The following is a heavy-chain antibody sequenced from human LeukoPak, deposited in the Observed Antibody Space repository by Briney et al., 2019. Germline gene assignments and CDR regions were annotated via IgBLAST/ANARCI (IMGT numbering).Heavy chain of an antibody. CDR2: IYSSGST. D-gene: IGHD6-13*01. V-gene: IGHV4-4*07. CDR1: GESINSFY. J-gene: IGHJ4*02. CDR3: ARDVVAAAGSFDH. Sequence: SETLSLTCTVSGESINSFYWSWIRQPAGKGLEWIGRIYSSGSTNYSPSLKSRVTMSVDTSKNQFSLKLSSVTAADTAVYYCARDVVAAAGSFDHWGQGTQVTVSS.